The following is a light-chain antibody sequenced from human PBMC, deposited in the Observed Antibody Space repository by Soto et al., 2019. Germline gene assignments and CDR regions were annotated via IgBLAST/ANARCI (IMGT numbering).Light chain of an antibody. V-gene: IGKV3-15*01. CDR3: QQYYNSPYT. CDR1: QSVSHN. Sequence: EIVMTQSPATLSVSPGEGATLSCRASQSVSHNLAWYQQKPGQAPRLLIYGASTRATGIPTRFSGSGSGTEFTLTISSLQSEDVAVYYCQQYYNSPYTFGQGTKLEIK. CDR2: GAS. J-gene: IGKJ2*01.